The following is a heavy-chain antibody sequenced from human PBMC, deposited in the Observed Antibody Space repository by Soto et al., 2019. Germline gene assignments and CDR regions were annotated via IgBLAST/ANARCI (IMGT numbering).Heavy chain of an antibody. CDR1: EDCSTSVTNS. CDR3: TTVVIPGTRPMD. CDR2: IYYDGST. Sequence: TWGTPEISCTVSEDCSTSVTNSYGGIRQPQGMGLEWIANIYYDGSTFYNPSLKSRVDMSIDTSKNKFSLNLTSVTATDTAVYYCTTVVIPGTRPMD. V-gene: IGHV4-39*05. J-gene: IGHJ6*03. D-gene: IGHD2-21*01.